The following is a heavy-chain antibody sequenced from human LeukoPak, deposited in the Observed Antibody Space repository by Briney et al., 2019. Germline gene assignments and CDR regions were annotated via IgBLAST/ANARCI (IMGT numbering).Heavy chain of an antibody. D-gene: IGHD3-3*01. Sequence: EASVKVPCKASGGTFSSYAISWVRQAPGQGLEWMGGIIPIFGTANYAQKFQGRVTITADESTSTAYMELSSLRSEDTAVYYCARSAYYDFWSGYYLPFDYWGQGTLVTVSS. CDR3: ARSAYYDFWSGYYLPFDY. J-gene: IGHJ4*02. CDR1: GGTFSSYA. CDR2: IIPIFGTA. V-gene: IGHV1-69*13.